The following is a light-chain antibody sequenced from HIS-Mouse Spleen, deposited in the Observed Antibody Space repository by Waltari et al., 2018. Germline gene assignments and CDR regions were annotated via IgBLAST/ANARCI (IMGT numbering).Light chain of an antibody. Sequence: DIQLTQSPSFLSASVGDRVTITCRASQGISSYLAWYQQKPGKAPKLLIYAASTLQSGVPSMFRGSGSGTEFTLTRNSLQPEDLETYYCQPLNSYPLSFGPGTNVDI. CDR2: AAS. CDR3: QPLNSYPLS. J-gene: IGKJ3*01. V-gene: IGKV1-9*01. CDR1: QGISSY.